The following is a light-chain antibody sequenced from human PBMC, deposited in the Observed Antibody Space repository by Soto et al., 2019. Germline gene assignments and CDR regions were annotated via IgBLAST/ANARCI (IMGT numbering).Light chain of an antibody. J-gene: IGKJ3*01. Sequence: EVVMTQSPATLSVSPGERATLSCRASQSVSSNLAWYQQKPGQAPRLLIYDASNRATGIPARFSGSGSGTDFTLTICSLEPEDFAVYYCQQRSNPFTFGPGTKVDIK. V-gene: IGKV3-11*01. CDR3: QQRSNPFT. CDR2: DAS. CDR1: QSVSSN.